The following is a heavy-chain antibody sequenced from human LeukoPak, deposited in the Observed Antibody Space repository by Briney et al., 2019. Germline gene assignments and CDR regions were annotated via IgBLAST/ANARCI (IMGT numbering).Heavy chain of an antibody. Sequence: ASVKVSCKASAYTLSGYYMHWVRQAPGQGLEWMGWINPKSGVTNYAQKFQGRVTMTWDTSINTTFMELSRLRSDDTAVYYCARRIAVAGSPVYHFDYWGQGTLVTVSS. V-gene: IGHV1-2*02. CDR3: ARRIAVAGSPVYHFDY. CDR1: AYTLSGYY. D-gene: IGHD6-19*01. CDR2: INPKSGVT. J-gene: IGHJ4*02.